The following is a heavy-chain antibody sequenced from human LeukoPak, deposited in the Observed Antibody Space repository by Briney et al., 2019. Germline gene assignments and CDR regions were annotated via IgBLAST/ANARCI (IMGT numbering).Heavy chain of an antibody. J-gene: IGHJ6*02. CDR1: GGSISSGSYY. V-gene: IGHV4-61*02. Sequence: SQTLSLTCTVSGGSISSGSYYWCWIRQPAGKGLEWIGRIYTSGSTNYNPSLKSRVTISVDTSKNQFSLKLSSVTAADTAVYYCAREPLTVPPFYYYYGMDVWGQGTTVTVSS. CDR3: AREPLTVPPFYYYYGMDV. D-gene: IGHD4-17*01. CDR2: IYTSGST.